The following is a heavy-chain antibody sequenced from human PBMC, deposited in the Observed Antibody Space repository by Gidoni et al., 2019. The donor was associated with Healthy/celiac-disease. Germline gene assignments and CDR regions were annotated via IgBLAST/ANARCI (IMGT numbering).Heavy chain of an antibody. CDR3: ARTLPDYYGSGYSYFDY. D-gene: IGHD3-10*01. Sequence: QVQLVQSRSELQKPGASVKVSCKAYGYTFTSYAMNWVRQAPGPGLEWMGWINTNTGNPPYAQGFTGRFVFSLDTSVSTAYLQISSLKAEDTAVYYCARTLPDYYGSGYSYFDYWGQGTLVTVSS. CDR2: INTNTGNP. J-gene: IGHJ4*02. V-gene: IGHV7-4-1*02. CDR1: GYTFTSYA.